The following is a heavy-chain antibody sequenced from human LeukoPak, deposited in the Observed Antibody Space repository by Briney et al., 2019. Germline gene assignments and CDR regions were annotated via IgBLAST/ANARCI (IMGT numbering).Heavy chain of an antibody. CDR3: AKVLWQQLAPDAFDI. CDR2: ISGSGGST. V-gene: IGHV3-23*01. J-gene: IGHJ3*02. CDR1: GFTFSSYG. D-gene: IGHD6-13*01. Sequence: PGGSLRLSCAASGFTFSSYGMSWVRQAPGKGLEWVSAISGSGGSTYYADSVKGRFTISRDNSKNTLYLQMNSLRAEDTAVYYCAKVLWQQLAPDAFDIWGQGTMVTVSS.